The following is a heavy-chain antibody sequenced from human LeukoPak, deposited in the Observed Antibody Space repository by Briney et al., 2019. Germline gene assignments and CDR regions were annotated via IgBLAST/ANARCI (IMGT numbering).Heavy chain of an antibody. CDR2: ISGSGGST. CDR1: GFTFSSYA. Sequence: TGGSLRLSCAASGFTFSSYAMSWVRQAPGKGLEWVSAISGSGGSTYYADSVKGRFTISRDNSKNTLYLQMNSLRAEDTAVYYCAKDGGKYDSSGYYRPGTPPDRNYFDYWGQGTLVTVSS. V-gene: IGHV3-23*01. J-gene: IGHJ4*02. CDR3: AKDGGKYDSSGYYRPGTPPDRNYFDY. D-gene: IGHD3-22*01.